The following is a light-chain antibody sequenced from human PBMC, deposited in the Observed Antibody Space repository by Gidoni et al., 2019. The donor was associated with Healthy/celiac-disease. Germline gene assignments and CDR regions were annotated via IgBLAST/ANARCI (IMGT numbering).Light chain of an antibody. CDR3: QSYASSLRV. CDR1: SSNIGAGYD. Sequence: QSVLTQPPPVSGAPGQRVTISCTGSSSNIGAGYDVHWYQQLPGTAPKLLIYGNSHRPSGVPDRFSGSKSGTSASLAITGLQAEDEADYYCQSYASSLRVFGGGTKLTVL. CDR2: GNS. J-gene: IGLJ2*01. V-gene: IGLV1-40*01.